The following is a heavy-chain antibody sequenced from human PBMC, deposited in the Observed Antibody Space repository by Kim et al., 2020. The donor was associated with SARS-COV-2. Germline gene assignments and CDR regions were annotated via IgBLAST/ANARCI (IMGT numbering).Heavy chain of an antibody. CDR3: ARDHTYNWNLPDPRGYYYGMDV. D-gene: IGHD1-20*01. CDR2: IYYSGST. J-gene: IGHJ6*02. CDR1: GGSISSYY. V-gene: IGHV4-59*01. Sequence: SETLSLTCTVSGGSISSYYWSWIRQPPGKGLEWIGYIYYSGSTNYNPSLKSRVTISVDTSKNQFSLKLSSVTAADTAVYYCARDHTYNWNLPDPRGYYYGMDVWGQGTTVTVSS.